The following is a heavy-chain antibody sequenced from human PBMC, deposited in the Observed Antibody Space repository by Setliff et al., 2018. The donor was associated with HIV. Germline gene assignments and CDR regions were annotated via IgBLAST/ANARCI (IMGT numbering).Heavy chain of an antibody. CDR1: GNTFTKYY. CDR3: ARGMDYYDTSGYYQYYFDY. D-gene: IGHD3-22*01. Sequence: ASVKVSCKTSGNTFTKYYMHWVRQAPGQGLEWMGWINPKSDGANYAQKFQGWITMTRDTSISTAYMELSRLRSDDTAVYYCARGMDYYDTSGYYQYYFDYWGQGTLVTVS. V-gene: IGHV1-2*04. J-gene: IGHJ4*02. CDR2: INPKSDGA.